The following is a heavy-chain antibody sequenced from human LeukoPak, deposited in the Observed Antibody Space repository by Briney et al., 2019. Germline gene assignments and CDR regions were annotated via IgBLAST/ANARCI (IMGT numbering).Heavy chain of an antibody. V-gene: IGHV3-30-3*01. CDR1: GFTFSSYA. Sequence: GGSLRLSCAASGFTFSSYAMHWVRQAPGKGLEWVAVISYDGSNKYYADSVKGRFTISRDNSKNTLYLQMNSLRAEDTAVYYCATSGSYYAPFDYWGQGTLVTVSS. J-gene: IGHJ4*02. D-gene: IGHD1-26*01. CDR2: ISYDGSNK. CDR3: ATSGSYYAPFDY.